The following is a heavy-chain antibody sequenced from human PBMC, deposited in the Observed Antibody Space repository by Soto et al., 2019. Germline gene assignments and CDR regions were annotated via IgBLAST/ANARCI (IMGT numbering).Heavy chain of an antibody. D-gene: IGHD3-3*01. CDR1: GFTFSSYA. Sequence: PGGSLRLSCAASGFTFSSYAMTWVRQAPGKGLEWVSSIGGSGSGTYYADSVKGRFTISRDNSKNTLYLQMNTLRAEDTALYYCAKALRFFPSSFDSWGQGTPVTVSS. V-gene: IGHV3-23*01. CDR2: IGGSGSGT. CDR3: AKALRFFPSSFDS. J-gene: IGHJ4*02.